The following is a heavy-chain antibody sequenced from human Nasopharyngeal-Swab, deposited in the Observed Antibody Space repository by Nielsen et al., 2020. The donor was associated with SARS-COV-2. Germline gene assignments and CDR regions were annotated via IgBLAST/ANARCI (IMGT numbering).Heavy chain of an antibody. Sequence: ASVKVSCKASGYTFTGYYIHWVRQAPGQGLEWMGWINPNGGGTNYAQEFQGRVTMTRGTSISTTYMDLRWLRSDDTAVYYCARGPAHGAYPSRASFDLWGRGTLVSVSS. CDR1: GYTFTGYY. D-gene: IGHD3-16*01. CDR3: ARGPAHGAYPSRASFDL. J-gene: IGHJ2*01. V-gene: IGHV1-2*02. CDR2: INPNGGGT.